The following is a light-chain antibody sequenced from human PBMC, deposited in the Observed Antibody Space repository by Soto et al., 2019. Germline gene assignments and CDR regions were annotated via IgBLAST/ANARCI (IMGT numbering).Light chain of an antibody. CDR2: GTS. CDR1: QSVSSSY. Sequence: EIVLTQSPGTLSLSPGERATLSCRASQSVSSSYLAWYQQKPGQAPRFLIYGTSSRATGIPDRFSGSGSGTDFSLTISRLEPEDFAVYYCQQRSNWPRTFGQGTKVEIK. V-gene: IGKV3D-20*02. J-gene: IGKJ1*01. CDR3: QQRSNWPRT.